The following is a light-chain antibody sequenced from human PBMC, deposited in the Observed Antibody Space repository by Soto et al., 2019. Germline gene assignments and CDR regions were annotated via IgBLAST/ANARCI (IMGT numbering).Light chain of an antibody. Sequence: EIVLTQSPGTLSLSPGERATLSCRASQSVSSNYLAWYQAKPGQAPRLLIYGASTRATGIPDRFSGSGSGTDFTLSISRLEPEDFAVYHCHQYGRSSYTFGQGTKLEIK. CDR2: GAS. CDR3: HQYGRSSYT. V-gene: IGKV3-20*01. CDR1: QSVSSNY. J-gene: IGKJ2*01.